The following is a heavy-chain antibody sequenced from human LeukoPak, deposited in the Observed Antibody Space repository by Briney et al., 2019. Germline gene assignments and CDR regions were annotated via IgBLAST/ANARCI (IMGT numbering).Heavy chain of an antibody. D-gene: IGHD3-22*01. Sequence: PSETLSLTCTVSGYSISSGYYWGWIRQPPGKGLEWIGSIYHSGSTYYNPSLKSRVTISVDTSKNQFSLKLSSVTAADTAVYYCAAGNDSSGYYRLNLFDYWGQGTLVTVSS. CDR2: IYHSGST. CDR1: GYSISSGYY. J-gene: IGHJ4*02. V-gene: IGHV4-38-2*02. CDR3: AAGNDSSGYYRLNLFDY.